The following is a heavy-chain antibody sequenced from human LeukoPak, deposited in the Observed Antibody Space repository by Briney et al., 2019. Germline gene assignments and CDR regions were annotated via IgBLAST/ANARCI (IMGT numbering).Heavy chain of an antibody. D-gene: IGHD3-22*01. Sequence: PSETLSLTCTVSGGSISSYYWSWIRQPPGKGLEWIGYIYYSGSTNYNPSLKSRVTISVDTSKNQFSLKLSSVTAADTAVYYCARDHYYDSSGYLVNWFDPWGQGTLVTVSS. CDR3: ARDHYYDSSGYLVNWFDP. J-gene: IGHJ5*02. CDR1: GGSISSYY. V-gene: IGHV4-59*12. CDR2: IYYSGST.